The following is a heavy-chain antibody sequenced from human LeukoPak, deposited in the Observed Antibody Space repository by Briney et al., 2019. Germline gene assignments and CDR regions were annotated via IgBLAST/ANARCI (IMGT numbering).Heavy chain of an antibody. D-gene: IGHD6-19*01. Sequence: SETLSLTCTVSGGSISSYYWSWIRQPPGKGLEWIGNIYYSGSTNYNPSLKSRVTISVDTSKNQFSLKLSSVTAADTAVYYCARGGIAVAGVYFDYWGQGTLVTVSS. J-gene: IGHJ4*02. V-gene: IGHV4-59*01. CDR1: GGSISSYY. CDR2: IYYSGST. CDR3: ARGGIAVAGVYFDY.